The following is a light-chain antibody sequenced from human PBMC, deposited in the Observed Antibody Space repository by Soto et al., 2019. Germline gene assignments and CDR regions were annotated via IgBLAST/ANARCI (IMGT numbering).Light chain of an antibody. CDR3: QQYGTSPWT. J-gene: IGKJ1*01. CDR1: QSVSSRY. CDR2: AAS. V-gene: IGKV3-20*01. Sequence: EIVLTQSPGTLSVSPGERATLSCRASQSVSSRYVAWYQQKPGQAPRLLIYAASGRATGIPDRFSGSGSGTDFTLTISGLEPEDFGVYHCQQYGTSPWTFGQGTKVEIK.